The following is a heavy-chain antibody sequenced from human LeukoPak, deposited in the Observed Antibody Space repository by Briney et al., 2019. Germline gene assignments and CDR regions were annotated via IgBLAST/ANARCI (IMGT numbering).Heavy chain of an antibody. V-gene: IGHV3-30*02. CDR2: IRYDGSNK. J-gene: IGHJ4*02. CDR3: AKESAGVTYYYDSSGYSLFDY. D-gene: IGHD3-22*01. Sequence: GGSLRLSCAASGFTFSSYGMHWVRQAPGKGLEWVAFIRYDGSNKYYADSVKGRFTISRDNSKNTLYLQMNSLRAEDTAVYYCAKESAGVTYYYDSSGYSLFDYWGQGTLVTVSS. CDR1: GFTFSSYG.